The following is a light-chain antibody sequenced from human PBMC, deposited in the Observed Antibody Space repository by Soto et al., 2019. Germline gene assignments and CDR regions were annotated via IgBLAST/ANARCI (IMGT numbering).Light chain of an antibody. CDR1: QSVSSY. Sequence: EIVLTQSPATLSLPPGERATLSCRASQSVSSYLAWYQQEPGQAPRLLIYDASNRATGIPARFSGSGSGTDFTLTISSLEPEDFAVYYCQQRSNWPITFGQGTRLEIK. J-gene: IGKJ5*01. CDR2: DAS. V-gene: IGKV3-11*01. CDR3: QQRSNWPIT.